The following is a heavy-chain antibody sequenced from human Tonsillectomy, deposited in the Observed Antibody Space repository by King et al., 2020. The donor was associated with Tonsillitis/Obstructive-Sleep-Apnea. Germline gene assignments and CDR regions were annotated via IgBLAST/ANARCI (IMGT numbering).Heavy chain of an antibody. V-gene: IGHV4-59*08. Sequence: LQLQESGPGLVKPSETLSLTCTVSGGSISSYYWSWLRQPPGKGLEWIGYIYYSGSTNYNPSLKSRVTISVDTSKNQFSLKLNSVTAADTAVFYCARHSTYGHFDYWGQGTLVTVSS. CDR1: GGSISSYY. CDR2: IYYSGST. D-gene: IGHD3-10*01. J-gene: IGHJ4*02. CDR3: ARHSTYGHFDY.